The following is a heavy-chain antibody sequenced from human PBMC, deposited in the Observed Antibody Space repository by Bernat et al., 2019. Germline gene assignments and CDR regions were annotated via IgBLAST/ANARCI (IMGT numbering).Heavy chain of an antibody. Sequence: EVQLVESGGGLVKPGGSLRLSCAASGFTFSNAWMSWVRQAPGKGLEWVGRIKSKTDGGTTDYAAPVKGRFTISRDDSKNTLYLQMNSLKTEDTAVYYCTTDIRHYYDSSGYPLDYWGQGTLVTVSS. CDR3: TTDIRHYYDSSGYPLDY. CDR2: IKSKTDGGTT. J-gene: IGHJ4*02. V-gene: IGHV3-15*01. CDR1: GFTFSNAW. D-gene: IGHD3-22*01.